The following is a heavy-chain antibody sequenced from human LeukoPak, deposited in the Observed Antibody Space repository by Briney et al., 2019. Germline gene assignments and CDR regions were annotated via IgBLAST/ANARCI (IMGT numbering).Heavy chain of an antibody. D-gene: IGHD3-9*01. Sequence: GASLRLSCSASGFIFRNYAMSWLRQAPGKGLHGVSAITGSGDTTYSADSVKGPFTISSDNSKNTLYVEMNTLRAEDTAVSYCAKWGDYDILTVYYVSDFWGQGTLVTVSS. CDR3: AKWGDYDILTVYYVSDF. V-gene: IGHV3-23*01. CDR1: GFIFRNYA. CDR2: ITGSGDTT. J-gene: IGHJ4*02.